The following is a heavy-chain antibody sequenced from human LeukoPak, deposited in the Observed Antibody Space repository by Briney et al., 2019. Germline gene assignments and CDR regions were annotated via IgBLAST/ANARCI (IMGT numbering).Heavy chain of an antibody. CDR1: GFTFSNAW. CDR2: IKQDGSEK. Sequence: GGSLRLSCAASGFTFSNAWMSWVRQAPGKGLEWVANIKQDGSEKYYVDSVKGRFTISRDNARNSLYLQMNSLRAEDTAVYYCARDTTVTGNYYYYMDVWGKGTTVTVSS. V-gene: IGHV3-7*01. D-gene: IGHD4-17*01. J-gene: IGHJ6*03. CDR3: ARDTTVTGNYYYYMDV.